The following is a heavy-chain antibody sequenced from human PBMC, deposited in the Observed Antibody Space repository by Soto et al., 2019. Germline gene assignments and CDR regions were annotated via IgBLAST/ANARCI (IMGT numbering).Heavy chain of an antibody. J-gene: IGHJ6*02. D-gene: IGHD3-10*01. V-gene: IGHV3-48*02. Sequence: GGSLRLSCAASGFTFSSYSMNWVRQAPGKGLEWVSYISSSSSTIYYADSVKGRFTISRDNAKNSLYLQMNSLRDEDTAVYYCARDERFGELLYGYGMDVWGQGTTVTVSS. CDR1: GFTFSSYS. CDR2: ISSSSSTI. CDR3: ARDERFGELLYGYGMDV.